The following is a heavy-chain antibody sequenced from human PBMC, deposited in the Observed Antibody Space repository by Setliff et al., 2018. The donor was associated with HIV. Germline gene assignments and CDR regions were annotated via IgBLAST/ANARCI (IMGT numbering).Heavy chain of an antibody. CDR3: ARVANSREYSYDFDS. CDR1: GFTFSGAE. V-gene: IGHV3-73*01. Sequence: PGESLKISCAASGFTFSGAEMHWVRQASGKGLEWVGRIRSKADKYATDYGASAKGRFIISSDDSKKTAYLQMSSLRAEDTAVYYCARVANSREYSYDFDSWGQGTLVTVSS. D-gene: IGHD5-18*01. J-gene: IGHJ4*02. CDR2: IRSKADKYAT.